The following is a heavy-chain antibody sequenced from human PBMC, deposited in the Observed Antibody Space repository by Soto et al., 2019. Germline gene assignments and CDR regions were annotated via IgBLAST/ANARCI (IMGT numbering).Heavy chain of an antibody. D-gene: IGHD5-12*01. CDR2: IYYSGST. Sequence: SETLSLTCTVSGGSISSYYWSWIRQPPGKGLEWIGYIYYSGSTNYNPSLKSRVTISVDTSKNQFSLRLSSVTAADTAVYYCARGRNDYCYWGQGTLVTVSS. CDR3: ARGRNDYCY. V-gene: IGHV4-59*01. CDR1: GGSISSYY. J-gene: IGHJ4*02.